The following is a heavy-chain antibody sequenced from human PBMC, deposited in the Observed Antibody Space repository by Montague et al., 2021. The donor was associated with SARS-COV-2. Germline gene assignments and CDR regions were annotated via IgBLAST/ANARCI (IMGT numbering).Heavy chain of an antibody. D-gene: IGHD3-3*01. CDR3: ARRPRPGFCTFTVDY. J-gene: IGHJ4*02. CDR2: IYYGGST. CDR1: GDSIRSSSYY. Sequence: SETLSLTCTVAGDSIRSSSYYWGWIRQHPGRGLEWIGSIYYGGSTYYNPSFKSRVTISVDTSKTQLSLKLSSVTAADTAVYSCARRPRPGFCTFTVDYWGQGTLVTVSS. V-gene: IGHV4-39*01.